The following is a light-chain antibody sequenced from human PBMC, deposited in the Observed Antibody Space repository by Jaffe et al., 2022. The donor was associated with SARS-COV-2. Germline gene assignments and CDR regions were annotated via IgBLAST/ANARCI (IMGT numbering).Light chain of an antibody. J-gene: IGLJ1*01. CDR3: GTWDSSLGAYV. CDR1: SSNIGNNY. CDR2: ENN. Sequence: QSVLTQPPSVSAAPGQKVTISCSGTSSNIGNNYVSWYQQLPGTAPKLLIYENNKRPSEIPDRISASKSGTSATLGITGLQTGDEADYYCGTWDSSLGAYVFGTATKVTVL. V-gene: IGLV1-51*02.